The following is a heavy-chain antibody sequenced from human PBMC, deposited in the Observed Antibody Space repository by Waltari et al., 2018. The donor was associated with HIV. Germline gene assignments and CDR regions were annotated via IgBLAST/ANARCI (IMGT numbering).Heavy chain of an antibody. CDR3: ARRGADYGNPLDY. CDR2: IYYTGIT. V-gene: IGHV4-39*01. Sequence: QLQLLELGPRLVKGSETLSLNCTVSGGSISTHNFYLGWIRQPPEKALEWIGSIYYTGITYYNPSLESRVTISIDTSKNQFSLKLNSVTDTDTAVYYCARRGADYGNPLDYWGQGTLVTVSS. CDR1: GGSISTHNFY. D-gene: IGHD4-17*01. J-gene: IGHJ4*02.